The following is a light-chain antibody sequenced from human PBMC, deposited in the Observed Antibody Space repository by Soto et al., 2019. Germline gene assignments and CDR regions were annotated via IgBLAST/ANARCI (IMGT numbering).Light chain of an antibody. V-gene: IGKV3-15*01. Sequence: EMVITQSPATLSVTPGESATLSCRASQSVSSNLAWHQQKPGQAPRILMYDASTRATGISARFSGSGSGTEFTLTISSLQSEDFAVYYCQQYHNWPITFGQGTRLEIK. J-gene: IGKJ5*01. CDR1: QSVSSN. CDR2: DAS. CDR3: QQYHNWPIT.